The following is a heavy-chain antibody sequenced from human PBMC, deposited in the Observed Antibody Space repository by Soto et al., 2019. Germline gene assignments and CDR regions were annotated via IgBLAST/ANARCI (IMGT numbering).Heavy chain of an antibody. CDR1: GFTFSSYS. D-gene: IGHD2-8*01. CDR3: ARDTVYAMDYFDY. J-gene: IGHJ4*02. V-gene: IGHV3-21*01. CDR2: ISSSSSYI. Sequence: EVQLVESGGGLVKPGGSLRLSCAASGFTFSSYSMNWVRQAPGKGLEWVSSISSSSSYIYYADSVKGRFTISRDNAKNSLYLQMNSLRAEDTAVYYCARDTVYAMDYFDYWGQGTLVTVSS.